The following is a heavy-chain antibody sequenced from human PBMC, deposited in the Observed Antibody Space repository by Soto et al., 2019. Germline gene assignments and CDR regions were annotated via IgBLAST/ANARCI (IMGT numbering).Heavy chain of an antibody. CDR2: ISGGGGRT. V-gene: IGHV3-23*01. CDR3: AKDLRGGYSGVSMYFFDY. Sequence: EVQLLDSGGGLVQPGGSLRLSCAASGFTFSSYAMSWVRQAPWKGLEWVSAISGGGGRTYYADSVKGGFTISRDNSKNTLSLQMNSLRAEDTAVYYCAKDLRGGYSGVSMYFFDYWGQGTLVTVSS. D-gene: IGHD5-12*01. J-gene: IGHJ4*02. CDR1: GFTFSSYA.